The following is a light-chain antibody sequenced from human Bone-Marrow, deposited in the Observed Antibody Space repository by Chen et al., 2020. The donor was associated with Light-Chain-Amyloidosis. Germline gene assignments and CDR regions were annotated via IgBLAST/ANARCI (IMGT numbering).Light chain of an antibody. Sequence: QSALTQPASVSGSPGQSITISCTGTSSDVGGDNHVSWYQQHPDKAPKLMIYEVTNRPSWVPDRCSGSKSDNTASLTICGRQTEDEADYFCSSYTITNTLVFGSGTRVTVL. J-gene: IGLJ1*01. V-gene: IGLV2-14*01. CDR1: SSDVGGDNH. CDR2: EVT. CDR3: SSYTITNTLV.